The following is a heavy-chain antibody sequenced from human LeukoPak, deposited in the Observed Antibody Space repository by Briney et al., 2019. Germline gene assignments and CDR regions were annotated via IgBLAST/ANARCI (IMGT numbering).Heavy chain of an antibody. D-gene: IGHD3-22*01. CDR1: GVTFSSYG. J-gene: IGHJ4*02. CDR2: ISASGGST. Sequence: PGGSLRLSCAASGVTFSSYGMSWVRQAPGKGLEWVSSISASGGSTYYADSAKGRFTISRDNSKNTLYLQMNSLRAEDTAVYYCAKDPGEDYYDSGDYLPPHFDYWGQGTLVTVSS. V-gene: IGHV3-23*01. CDR3: AKDPGEDYYDSGDYLPPHFDY.